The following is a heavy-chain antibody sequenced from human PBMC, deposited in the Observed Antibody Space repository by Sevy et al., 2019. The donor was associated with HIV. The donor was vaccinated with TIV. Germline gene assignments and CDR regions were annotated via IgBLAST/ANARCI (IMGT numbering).Heavy chain of an antibody. V-gene: IGHV4-34*01. CDR3: ARGKGRGGSPYYYGSGSHWSGYYFDY. J-gene: IGHJ4*02. CDR1: GGSFSGYY. Sequence: SETLSLTCAVYGGSFSGYYWSWIRQPPGKGLEWIGEINHSGSTNYNPSLKSRVTISVDTSKNQFSLKLSSVTAADTAVYYCARGKGRGGSPYYYGSGSHWSGYYFDYWGQGTLVTVSS. CDR2: INHSGST. D-gene: IGHD3-10*01.